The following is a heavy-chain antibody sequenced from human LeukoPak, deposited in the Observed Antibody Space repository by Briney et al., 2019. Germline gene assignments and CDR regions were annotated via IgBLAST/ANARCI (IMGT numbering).Heavy chain of an antibody. Sequence: GGSLRLSCAASGFTSSSYAMSWVRQAPGKGLEWVSAISGSGFTYYADSVKGRFTISRDNSKNTLYLQMNSLRAEDTAVYYCARGLYSSSPWGQGTLVTVSS. CDR2: ISGSGFT. V-gene: IGHV3-23*01. D-gene: IGHD6-6*01. CDR1: GFTSSSYA. CDR3: ARGLYSSSP. J-gene: IGHJ4*02.